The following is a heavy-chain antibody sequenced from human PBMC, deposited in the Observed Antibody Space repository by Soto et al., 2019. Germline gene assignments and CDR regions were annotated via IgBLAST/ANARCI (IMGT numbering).Heavy chain of an antibody. J-gene: IGHJ4*02. CDR2: ISSSGSTI. CDR3: ARDTTMVRGAIDY. CDR1: GFTFSDYY. D-gene: IGHD3-10*01. Sequence: LSLTCAASGFTFSDYYMSWIRQAPGKGLEWVSYISSSGSTIYYADSVKGRFTISRDNAKNSLYLQMNSLRAEDTAVYYCARDTTMVRGAIDYWGQGTLVTVSS. V-gene: IGHV3-11*01.